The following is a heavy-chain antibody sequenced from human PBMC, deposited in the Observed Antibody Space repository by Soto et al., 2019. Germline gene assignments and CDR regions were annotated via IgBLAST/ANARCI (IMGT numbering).Heavy chain of an antibody. Sequence: QVQLVESGGGVVQPGRSLRLSCAASGFTFSSYGMHWVRQAPGKGLEWVAVISYDGSNKYYADSVKGRFTISRDNSKNTLYLQMNSLRAEDTAVYYCAKESGYSSGWRFVYWGQGTLVTVSS. CDR2: ISYDGSNK. D-gene: IGHD6-19*01. CDR1: GFTFSSYG. J-gene: IGHJ4*02. CDR3: AKESGYSSGWRFVY. V-gene: IGHV3-30*18.